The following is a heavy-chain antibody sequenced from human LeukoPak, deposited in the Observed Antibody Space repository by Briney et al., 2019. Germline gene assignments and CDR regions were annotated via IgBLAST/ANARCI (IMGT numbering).Heavy chain of an antibody. CDR2: IKQDGSEK. V-gene: IGHV3-7*01. CDR1: GFTFSSYW. CDR3: ARAGQCGGDCRYYYYYYMDV. Sequence: GGSLRLSCAASGFTFSSYWMSWVRQAPGKGLEWVANIKQDGSEKYYVDSVKGRFTISRDNAKNSLYLQMNSLRAEDTAVYYCARAGQCGGDCRYYYYYYMDVWGKGTTVTISS. J-gene: IGHJ6*03. D-gene: IGHD2-21*02.